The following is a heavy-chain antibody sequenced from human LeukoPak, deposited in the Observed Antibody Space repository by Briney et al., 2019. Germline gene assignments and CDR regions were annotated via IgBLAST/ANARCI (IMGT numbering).Heavy chain of an antibody. CDR2: LSGSGSST. D-gene: IGHD2-2*03. CDR1: GFTFGNYA. J-gene: IGHJ3*02. Sequence: PGGSLRLSCTASGFTFGNYAMSWVRQAPGMGLEWVSALSGSGSSTFYADSVKGRFTISRDNSKNTLYLQMTSLRAEDTAIYYCAKDIASDGYCGDTSCHDAFDIWGQGTMVTVSS. CDR3: AKDIASDGYCGDTSCHDAFDI. V-gene: IGHV3-23*01.